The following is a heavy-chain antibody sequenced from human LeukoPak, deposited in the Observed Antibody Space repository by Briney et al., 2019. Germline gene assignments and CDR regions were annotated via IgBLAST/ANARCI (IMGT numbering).Heavy chain of an antibody. Sequence: GGSLRLSCAASGFTFSSYGMHWVRQAPGKGLEWVVVIWYDGSNKYYADSVKGRFTISRDNSKNTLYLQMNSLRAEDTAVYYCARGTSGGYEGDYWGQGTLVTVSP. CDR3: ARGTSGGYEGDY. D-gene: IGHD1-1*01. CDR2: IWYDGSNK. CDR1: GFTFSSYG. V-gene: IGHV3-33*01. J-gene: IGHJ4*02.